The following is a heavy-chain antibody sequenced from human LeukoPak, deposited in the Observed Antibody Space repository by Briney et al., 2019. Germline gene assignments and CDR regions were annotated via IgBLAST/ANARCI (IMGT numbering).Heavy chain of an antibody. Sequence: PGESLKISCKGSGYSFTTYWIGWVRQLPGKGLEWMGIIYPGDSDTRYSPSFQGQVTISADKSISTAYLQWSSLKASDTAMYYCARLEGAQYYYYYGMDVWGQGTTVTVSS. D-gene: IGHD3-16*01. CDR2: IYPGDSDT. V-gene: IGHV5-51*01. J-gene: IGHJ6*02. CDR3: ARLEGAQYYYYYGMDV. CDR1: GYSFTTYW.